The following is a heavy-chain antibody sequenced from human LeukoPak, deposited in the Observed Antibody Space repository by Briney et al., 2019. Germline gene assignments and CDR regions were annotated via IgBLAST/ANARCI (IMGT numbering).Heavy chain of an antibody. Sequence: GGSLRLSCDSASMFFSAVSWVRQAPGKGLEWVSTVSGSGADTFYADSLKGRFTISRDKTKNTVYLLMNSLRAEDTAIYYCARRYSSGWYYFGYWGQGTLVTVSS. J-gene: IGHJ4*02. CDR2: VSGSGADT. CDR1: ASMFFSA. CDR3: ARRYSSGWYYFGY. V-gene: IGHV3-23*01. D-gene: IGHD6-19*01.